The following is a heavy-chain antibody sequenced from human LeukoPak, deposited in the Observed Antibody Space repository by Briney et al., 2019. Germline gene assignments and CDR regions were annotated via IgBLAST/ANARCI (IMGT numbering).Heavy chain of an antibody. D-gene: IGHD6-6*01. J-gene: IGHJ4*02. CDR3: ARENSSSSGADY. CDR1: GYTFTGYY. CDR2: INPNSGGT. V-gene: IGHV1-2*02. Sequence: ASVRVSCKASGYTFTGYYMHWVRQAPGQGLEWMGWINPNSGGTNYAQKFQGRVTMTRDTSISTAYMELSRLRSDDTAVYYCARENSSSSGADYWGQGTLVTVSS.